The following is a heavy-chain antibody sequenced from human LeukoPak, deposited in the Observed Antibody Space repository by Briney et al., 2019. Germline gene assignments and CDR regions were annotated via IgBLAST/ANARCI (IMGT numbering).Heavy chain of an antibody. J-gene: IGHJ4*02. CDR1: AYSLSSGYY. CDR2: INHSGST. V-gene: IGHV4-38-2*02. D-gene: IGHD3-10*01. Sequence: PSETLSLTCTVSAYSLSSGYYWGWIRQPPGKGLEWIGEINHSGSTNYNPSLKSRVTISVDTSKNQFSLKLSSVTAADTAVYYCAKLLLWFGELFDYWGQGTLVTVSS. CDR3: AKLLLWFGELFDY.